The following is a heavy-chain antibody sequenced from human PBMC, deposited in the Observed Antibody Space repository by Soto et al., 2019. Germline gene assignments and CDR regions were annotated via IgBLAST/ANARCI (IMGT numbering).Heavy chain of an antibody. CDR1: GFTFSSYA. Sequence: EVQLLESGGGLVQPGGSLRLSCAASGFTFSSYAMSWVRQAPGKGLEWVSAISGSGGSTYYADSVKGRFTISRDNSKNTLYLQMNSLRAEDTAVYYCAKDVGRSSPPGGLNWFDPWGQGTLVTVSS. V-gene: IGHV3-23*01. CDR2: ISGSGGST. J-gene: IGHJ5*02. CDR3: AKDVGRSSPPGGLNWFDP. D-gene: IGHD6-6*01.